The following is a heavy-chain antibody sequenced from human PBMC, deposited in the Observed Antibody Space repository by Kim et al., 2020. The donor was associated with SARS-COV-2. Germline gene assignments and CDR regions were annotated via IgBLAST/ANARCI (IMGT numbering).Heavy chain of an antibody. Sequence: ASVKVSCKASGYTFTSYAMHWVRQAPGQRLEWMGWINAGNGNTKYSQKFQGRVTITRDTSASTAYMELSSLRSEDTAVYYCARGSTHSSSWYSVFYYYYYMDVWGKGTTVTVSS. J-gene: IGHJ6*03. CDR2: INAGNGNT. V-gene: IGHV1-3*01. CDR1: GYTFTSYA. D-gene: IGHD6-13*01. CDR3: ARGSTHSSSWYSVFYYYYYMDV.